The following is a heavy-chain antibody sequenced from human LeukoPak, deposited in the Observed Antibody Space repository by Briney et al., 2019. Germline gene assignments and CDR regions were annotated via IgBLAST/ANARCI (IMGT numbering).Heavy chain of an antibody. CDR3: ARIASSSWTVFDY. CDR2: IYYSGST. Sequence: SETLSLTCTVSGGSISSYYWSWIRQPPGKGLEWIGYIYYSGSTNYNPSLKSRVAISVDTSKNQFSLKLSSVTAADTAVYYCARIASSSWTVFDYWGQGTLVTVSS. CDR1: GGSISSYY. D-gene: IGHD6-13*01. V-gene: IGHV4-59*12. J-gene: IGHJ4*02.